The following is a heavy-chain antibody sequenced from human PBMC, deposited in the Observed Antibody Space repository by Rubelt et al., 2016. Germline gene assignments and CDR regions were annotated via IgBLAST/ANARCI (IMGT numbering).Heavy chain of an antibody. CDR3: ARGGVLLWFGANYGMDV. Sequence: EVQLLESGGGLVQPGGSLRLSCAASGFTFSSYAMSWVRQAPGKGLEWVANIKQDGSEKYYVDSVKGRFTISRDNAKNSLYLQMNSLRAEDTAVYYCARGGVLLWFGANYGMDVWGQGTTVTVSS. CDR2: IKQDGSEK. J-gene: IGHJ6*02. V-gene: IGHV3-7*01. D-gene: IGHD3-10*01. CDR1: GFTFSSYA.